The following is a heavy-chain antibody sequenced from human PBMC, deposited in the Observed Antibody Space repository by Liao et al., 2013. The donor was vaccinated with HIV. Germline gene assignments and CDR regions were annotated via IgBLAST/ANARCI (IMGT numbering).Heavy chain of an antibody. D-gene: IGHD6-13*01. V-gene: IGHV4-34*01. Sequence: QVQLQQWGAGLLKPSETLSLTCAVYGGSFSDYYWSWIRQSPGKGLEWIGEINHSGSTNYNPSLKSRVTISVDTSKNQFSLKLSSVTAADTAVYYCARGIAAAPIQHWGQGTLVTVSS. J-gene: IGHJ1*01. CDR1: GGSFSDYY. CDR2: INHSGST. CDR3: ARGIAAAPIQH.